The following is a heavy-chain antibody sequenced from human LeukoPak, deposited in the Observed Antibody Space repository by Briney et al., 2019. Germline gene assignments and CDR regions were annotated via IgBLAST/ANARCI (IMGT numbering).Heavy chain of an antibody. J-gene: IGHJ4*02. D-gene: IGHD6-19*01. V-gene: IGHV3-30*18. Sequence: GGSLRLSCAASGLTFSRYGMHWVRQAPGKGVEGVAVTSYDGNRKDYADSVKGGFTISRDNSKKTLYLQMKRQRGEETGVYYCAKDLSSGSLRAYWGQGTLVTVSS. CDR3: AKDLSSGSLRAY. CDR1: GLTFSRYG. CDR2: TSYDGNRK.